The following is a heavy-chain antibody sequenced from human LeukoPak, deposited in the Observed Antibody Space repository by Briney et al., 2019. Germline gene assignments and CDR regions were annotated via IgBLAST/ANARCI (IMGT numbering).Heavy chain of an antibody. D-gene: IGHD3-22*01. Sequence: WASVKVSRKASGGTFSSYAISWVRQAPGQGLEWMGGIIPIFGTANYAQKFQGRVTITTDESTSTAYMELSSLRSEDTAVYYCATAYYYDSSGYYMSGYFDYWGQGTLVTVSS. CDR2: IIPIFGTA. V-gene: IGHV1-69*05. J-gene: IGHJ4*02. CDR1: GGTFSSYA. CDR3: ATAYYYDSSGYYMSGYFDY.